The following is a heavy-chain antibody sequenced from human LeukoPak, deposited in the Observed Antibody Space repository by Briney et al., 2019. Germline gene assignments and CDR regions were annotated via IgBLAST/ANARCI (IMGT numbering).Heavy chain of an antibody. CDR1: GFTFSSYA. J-gene: IGHJ6*02. CDR2: ISGSGGST. V-gene: IGHV3-23*01. Sequence: PGGSLRLSCAASGFTFSSYAMSWVRQAPGKGLEWVSAISGSGGSTYYADSVKGRFTISRDNSKNTPYLQMNSLRAEDTAVYYCAKVALVYCYYGMDVWGQGTTVTVSS. D-gene: IGHD6-6*01. CDR3: AKVALVYCYYGMDV.